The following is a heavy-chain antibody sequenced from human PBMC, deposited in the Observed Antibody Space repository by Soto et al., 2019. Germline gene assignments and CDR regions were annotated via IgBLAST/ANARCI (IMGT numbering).Heavy chain of an antibody. CDR2: IYHSGST. CDR3: ARALWEVGGAFDI. V-gene: IGHV4-30-2*01. J-gene: IGHJ3*02. Sequence: PSETLSLTCAVSGGSISRGGYSWSWIRQPPGKGLEWIGYIYHSGSTYYNPSLKSRVTISVDRSKDQFSLNLSSVTAADTAVYYCARALWEVGGAFDIWGQGTMVTVSS. CDR1: GGSISRGGYS. D-gene: IGHD1-26*01.